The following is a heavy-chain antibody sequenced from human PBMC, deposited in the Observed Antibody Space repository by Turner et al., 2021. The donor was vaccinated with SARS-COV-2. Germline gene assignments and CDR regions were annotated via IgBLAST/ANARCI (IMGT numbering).Heavy chain of an antibody. J-gene: IGHJ6*02. Sequence: QLQLQESGPGLVKPSETLYLTCTGSGGSISSSSYYWGWIRPPPGKRLEWIWNIYYSGNPHYNPSLKGRVNISVDTFKKQFSLKLSSVTSTITGVYYCARRLVVQGTEDFSFYYGMDVWGQGTKVNVFS. CDR3: ARRLVVQGTEDFSFYYGMDV. V-gene: IGHV4-39*01. D-gene: IGHD3-22*01. CDR1: GGSISSSSYY. CDR2: IYYSGNP.